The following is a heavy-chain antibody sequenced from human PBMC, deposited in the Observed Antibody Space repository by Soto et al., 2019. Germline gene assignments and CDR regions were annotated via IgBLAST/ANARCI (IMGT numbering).Heavy chain of an antibody. CDR2: IYPGDSDT. CDR3: ARTAAAGKYYYGMDV. J-gene: IGHJ6*02. V-gene: IGHV5-51*01. CDR1: GYSFTSYW. Sequence: PGEXLKISCKGSGYSFTSYWIGWVRQMPGKGLELMGIIYPGDSDTRYSPSFQGQVTISADKSISTAYLQWSSLKASDTAMYYCARTAAAGKYYYGMDVWGQGTTVTVSS. D-gene: IGHD6-13*01.